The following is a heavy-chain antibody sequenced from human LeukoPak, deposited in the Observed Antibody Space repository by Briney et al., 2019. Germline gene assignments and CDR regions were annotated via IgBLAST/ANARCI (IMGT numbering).Heavy chain of an antibody. CDR2: ISAYNGNT. J-gene: IGHJ5*02. V-gene: IGHV1-18*01. Sequence: ASVKVSCKASGYTFTSYGISWVRQAPGQGLEWMGWISAYNGNTNYAQKLQGRVTMTTDTSTSTAYMELRSLRSDDTAVYYCARDRIVVVPADMGWFDPWGQGTLVTVSS. D-gene: IGHD2-2*01. CDR1: GYTFTSYG. CDR3: ARDRIVVVPADMGWFDP.